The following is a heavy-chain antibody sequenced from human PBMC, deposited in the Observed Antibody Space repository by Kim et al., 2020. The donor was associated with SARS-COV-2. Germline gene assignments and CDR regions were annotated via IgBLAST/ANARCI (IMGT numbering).Heavy chain of an antibody. CDR1: GFTFSSRA. CDR3: AKDHPSSGWPAFDS. V-gene: IGHV3-23*01. J-gene: IGHJ4*02. D-gene: IGHD6-19*01. CDR2: VNNGGNA. Sequence: LSLTCAASGFTFSSRAMSWVRQAPGKGPEWVASVNNGGNAYYADSVKCRFTVTRDITRDTLYLQMNSLRAEDTALYFCAKDHPSSGWPAFDSWGQGTLVTVSS.